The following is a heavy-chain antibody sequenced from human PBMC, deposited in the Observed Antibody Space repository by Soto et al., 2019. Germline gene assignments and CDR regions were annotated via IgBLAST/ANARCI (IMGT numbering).Heavy chain of an antibody. CDR3: ASTQTAAGDLCFDP. CDR2: ISSSSSYI. J-gene: IGHJ5*02. D-gene: IGHD6-13*01. CDR1: GFTFSRYS. V-gene: IGHV3-21*01. Sequence: EVQLVESGGGLVKPGRSLRLSCAASGFTFSRYSMNWVRQAPGKGLEWVSSISSSSSYIYYADSVKGRFTISRDNAKNSMYLQMNSLRAEDTAVYYCASTQTAAGDLCFDPWGQGTLVTVSS.